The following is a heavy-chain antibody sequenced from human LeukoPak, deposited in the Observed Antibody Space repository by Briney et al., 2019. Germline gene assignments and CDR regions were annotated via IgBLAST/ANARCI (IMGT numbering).Heavy chain of an antibody. V-gene: IGHV4-39*07. Sequence: PSETLSLTCTVSGGSISSSSYYWGWIRQPPGKGLEWIGSIYYSGSTYYNPSLKSRVTISVDTSKNQFSLKLSSVTAADTAVYYCARGQVVIPFSIWFDPWGQGTLVTVSS. D-gene: IGHD3-22*01. CDR2: IYYSGST. CDR3: ARGQVVIPFSIWFDP. CDR1: GGSISSSSYY. J-gene: IGHJ5*02.